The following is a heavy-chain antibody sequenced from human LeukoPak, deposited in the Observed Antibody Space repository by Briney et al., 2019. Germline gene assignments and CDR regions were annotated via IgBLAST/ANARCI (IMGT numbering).Heavy chain of an antibody. CDR3: ARVNQHCSSTSCYAIEYYYYYYYMDV. CDR2: INPRSGTT. J-gene: IGHJ6*03. D-gene: IGHD2-2*01. Sequence: ASVKVSCKASGYTFTTQYIHWVRQAPGQGLEWMGVINPRSGTTSNGQNFQGRVTMTRDTSISTAYMELSSLRSEDTAVYYCARVNQHCSSTSCYAIEYYYYYYYMDVWGKGTTVTVSS. CDR1: GYTFTTQY. V-gene: IGHV1-46*01.